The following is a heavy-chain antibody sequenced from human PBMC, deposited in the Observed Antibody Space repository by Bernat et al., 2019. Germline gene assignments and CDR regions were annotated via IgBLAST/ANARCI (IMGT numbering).Heavy chain of an antibody. CDR3: ARDNYDTSPLDY. CDR1: GFTFSHYW. D-gene: IGHD3-22*01. Sequence: DVQLVESGGGLVQPGGSLRLSCAASGFTFSHYWMSWVRQAPGKGLEGVANIKEDGSQKYYVDSVKGRFTISRDNAKNSLYLQMNSLRAEDTAVYFCARDNYDTSPLDYWGQGTLVSVSS. J-gene: IGHJ4*02. CDR2: IKEDGSQK. V-gene: IGHV3-7*01.